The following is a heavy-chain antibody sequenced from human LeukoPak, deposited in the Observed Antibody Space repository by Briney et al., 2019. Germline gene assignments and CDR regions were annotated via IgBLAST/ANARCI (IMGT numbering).Heavy chain of an antibody. V-gene: IGHV4-59*08. J-gene: IGHJ6*03. CDR1: GGSISGYY. D-gene: IGHD2-2*01. CDR2: IYDSGTT. Sequence: SETLSLTCTVSGGSISGYYWSWIRQPPGQGLGWIGYIYDSGTTKYSPSLTSRVTISVDTSKNQFSLKLNSVTAADTAVYYCARAGLPAADRQRYYMDVWGKGTTVTVSS. CDR3: ARAGLPAADRQRYYMDV.